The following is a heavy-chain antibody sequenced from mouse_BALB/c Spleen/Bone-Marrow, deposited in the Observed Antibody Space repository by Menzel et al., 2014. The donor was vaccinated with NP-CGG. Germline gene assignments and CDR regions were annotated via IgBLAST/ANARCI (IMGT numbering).Heavy chain of an antibody. CDR2: INPDSSTI. D-gene: IGHD1-2*01. V-gene: IGHV4-1*02. CDR3: ARLGYYGSFAF. J-gene: IGHJ3*01. CDR1: GFDFSRFW. Sequence: EVQGVESGGGLVQPGGSLKFSCAASGFDFSRFWMSWVRQAPGKGLEWIGEINPDSSTINYTPSLKDKFIISRDNAKNTLYLQMSKVRSEDTALYYCARLGYYGSFAFWGQGTLVTVSA.